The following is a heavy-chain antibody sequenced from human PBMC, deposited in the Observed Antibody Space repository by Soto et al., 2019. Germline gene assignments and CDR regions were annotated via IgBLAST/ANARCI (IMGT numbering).Heavy chain of an antibody. CDR2: IYYSGST. V-gene: IGHV4-59*08. D-gene: IGHD1-1*01. J-gene: IGHJ6*03. CDR3: ARNDGGGYYYYYMDV. CDR1: CGSISSYY. Sequence: SETLSLTCTVSCGSISSYYWSWIRQPPGKGLEWIGYIYYSGSTNYNPSLKSRVTISVDTSKNQFSLKLSSVTAADTAVYYCARNDGGGYYYYYMDVWGKGTTVTVSS.